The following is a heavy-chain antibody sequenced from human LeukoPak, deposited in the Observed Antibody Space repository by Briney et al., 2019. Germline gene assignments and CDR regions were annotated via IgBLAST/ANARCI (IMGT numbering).Heavy chain of an antibody. D-gene: IGHD6-13*01. Sequence: SQTLSPTCTLSTGPLDRHSRGWIRQPPGKGLEWIGYVFYPGSTTYNPSLKSRVTMSLDTSRDQFSLRLTSVTAADTAIYYCASRPAGSTWYGVFDYWSQGTLVTVSS. CDR1: TGPLDRHS. J-gene: IGHJ4*02. CDR3: ASRPAGSTWYGVFDY. CDR2: VFYPGST. V-gene: IGHV4-59*11.